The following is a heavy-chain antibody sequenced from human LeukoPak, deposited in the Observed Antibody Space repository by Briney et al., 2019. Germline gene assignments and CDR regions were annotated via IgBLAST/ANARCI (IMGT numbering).Heavy chain of an antibody. CDR2: ISGSCGST. CDR3: AKDLSGVVVVAATAHGFDY. CDR1: GFTFSSYA. V-gene: IGHV3-23*01. Sequence: GGSLRLSCAASGFTFSSYAMSWVRQAPGKGLEWVSAISGSCGSTYYADSVKGRFTISRDNSKNTLYLKMNSLRAEDTAVYYCAKDLSGVVVVAATAHGFDYWGQGTLVTVSS. J-gene: IGHJ4*02. D-gene: IGHD2-15*01.